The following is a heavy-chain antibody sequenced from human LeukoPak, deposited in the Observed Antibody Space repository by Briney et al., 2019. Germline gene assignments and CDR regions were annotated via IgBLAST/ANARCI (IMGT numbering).Heavy chain of an antibody. CDR2: VSCDGNNK. V-gene: IGHV3-30-3*01. Sequence: GGSLRLSCAASGFTFRNYVMHWVRQAPGKGLEWVAVVSCDGNNKYYADSVKGRFTISRDNSKNTLYLQMNSLRAEDTALNYCARGLGCSSGWSKGYFDYWGQGTLVTVSS. CDR3: ARGLGCSSGWSKGYFDY. J-gene: IGHJ4*02. CDR1: GFTFRNYV. D-gene: IGHD6-19*01.